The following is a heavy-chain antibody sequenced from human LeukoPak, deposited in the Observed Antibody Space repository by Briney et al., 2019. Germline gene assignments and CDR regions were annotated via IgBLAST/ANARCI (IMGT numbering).Heavy chain of an antibody. CDR2: ISGSSIYK. CDR1: GFTFSRYS. D-gene: IGHD3-22*01. Sequence: GGSLRLSCAASGFTFSRYSMNWVRQAPGKGLEWVSTISGSSIYKYYADSVKGRFTISRDNAKNSLYLQMNSLRAEDTAVYYCARDFYDSSGYYYDYWGQGTLVTVSS. V-gene: IGHV3-21*01. CDR3: ARDFYDSSGYYYDY. J-gene: IGHJ4*02.